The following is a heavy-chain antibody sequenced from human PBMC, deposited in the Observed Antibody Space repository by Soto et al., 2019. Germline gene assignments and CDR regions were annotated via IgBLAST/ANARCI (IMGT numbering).Heavy chain of an antibody. CDR3: AKVAPGIAAAGTDDAFDI. Sequence: PGGSLRLSCAASGFTSSSYAMSWVRQAPGKGLEWVSAISGSGGSTYYADSVKGRFTISRDNSKNTLYLQMNSLRAEDTAVYYCAKVAPGIAAAGTDDAFDIWGQGTMVTVSS. CDR1: GFTSSSYA. CDR2: ISGSGGST. D-gene: IGHD6-13*01. V-gene: IGHV3-23*01. J-gene: IGHJ3*02.